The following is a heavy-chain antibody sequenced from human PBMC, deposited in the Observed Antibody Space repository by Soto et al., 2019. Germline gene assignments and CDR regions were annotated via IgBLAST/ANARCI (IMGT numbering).Heavy chain of an antibody. CDR1: GFTFSSYA. J-gene: IGHJ4*02. Sequence: GGSLRLSCAASGFTFSSYAMSWVRQAPGKGLEWVSAISVSGGSTYYADSVKGRFTISRDNSENTLYLQMNSLRAEDTAVYYCAREPYSSSWYPFDYWGQGTLVTVSS. CDR3: AREPYSSSWYPFDY. D-gene: IGHD6-13*01. CDR2: ISVSGGST. V-gene: IGHV3-23*01.